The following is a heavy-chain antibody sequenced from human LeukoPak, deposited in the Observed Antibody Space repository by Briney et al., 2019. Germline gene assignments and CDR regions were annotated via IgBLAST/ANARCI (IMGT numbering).Heavy chain of an antibody. CDR2: INSDGSSK. D-gene: IGHD2-8*01. Sequence: GGSLRLSCPAPGFTFSSYWMHWVRQAPGKGLVWVSLINSDGSSKSYADSVKGRFTISRDNAKNTLYLQMNSLRAEDTAVYYCARGRYCTNGVCFNWFDPWGQGTLVTVSS. CDR3: ARGRYCTNGVCFNWFDP. V-gene: IGHV3-74*01. J-gene: IGHJ5*02. CDR1: GFTFSSYW.